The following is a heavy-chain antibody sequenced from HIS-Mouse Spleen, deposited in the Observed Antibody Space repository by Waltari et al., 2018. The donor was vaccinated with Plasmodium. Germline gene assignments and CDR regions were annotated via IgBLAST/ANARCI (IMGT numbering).Heavy chain of an antibody. V-gene: IGHV3-23*01. CDR2: SSGSGGST. D-gene: IGHD6-13*01. J-gene: IGHJ5*02. Sequence: EVQLLESGGGLVQPGGSLRLSCAASGFTFSSYAMTWFRPAPGKGLEWVSASSGSGGSTYYADSVKGRFTISRDNSKNTLYLQMNSLRAEDTAVYYCANAGYSSSWYRAGSGWFDPWGQGTLVTVSS. CDR3: ANAGYSSSWYRAGSGWFDP. CDR1: GFTFSSYA.